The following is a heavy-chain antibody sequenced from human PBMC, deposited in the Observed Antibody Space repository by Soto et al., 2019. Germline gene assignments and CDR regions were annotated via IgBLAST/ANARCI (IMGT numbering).Heavy chain of an antibody. CDR3: AKHKHDGALTFDY. Sequence: EVQLLESGGGLVQPGGSLRLSCAAAGFTFSRYAMSWVRKAPGKGLEWVSAISGSGGDTYSADSVKGRFTISRDNPKNTLYLQMNSLRAEDTAIYYCAKHKHDGALTFDYWGQGTLVTVSS. V-gene: IGHV3-23*01. J-gene: IGHJ4*02. CDR2: ISGSGGDT. CDR1: GFTFSRYA. D-gene: IGHD4-17*01.